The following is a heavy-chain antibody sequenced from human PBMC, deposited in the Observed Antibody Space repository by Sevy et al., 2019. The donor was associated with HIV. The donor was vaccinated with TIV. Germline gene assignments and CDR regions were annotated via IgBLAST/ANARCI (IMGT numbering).Heavy chain of an antibody. CDR1: GFIVSSKY. CDR2: IYSSGST. J-gene: IGHJ6*02. D-gene: IGHD2-21*01. V-gene: IGHV3-53*01. CDR3: ARGTPADCGTDCYSYGLDV. Sequence: GGSLRLSCAASGFIVSSKYMTWVRQAPGKGLESVSLIYSSGSTYYADSVKGRFTISRDNSKNTMYLQMNSLRAEDTAVYYCARGTPADCGTDCYSYGLDVWGQGTTVTVSS.